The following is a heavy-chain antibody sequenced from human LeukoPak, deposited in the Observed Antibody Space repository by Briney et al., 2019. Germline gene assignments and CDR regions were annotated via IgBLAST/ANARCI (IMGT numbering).Heavy chain of an antibody. CDR3: ARGKNVRIYCTNGVCYRGSYFDY. V-gene: IGHV4-34*01. CDR1: GGSFSGYY. Sequence: SETLSLTCAVYGGSFSGYYWSWIRQPPGKGLEWIGEINHSGSTNYNPSLKSRVTISVDTSKNQFSLKLGSVTAADTAVYYCARGKNVRIYCTNGVCYRGSYFDYWGQGTLVTVSS. J-gene: IGHJ4*02. D-gene: IGHD2-8*01. CDR2: INHSGST.